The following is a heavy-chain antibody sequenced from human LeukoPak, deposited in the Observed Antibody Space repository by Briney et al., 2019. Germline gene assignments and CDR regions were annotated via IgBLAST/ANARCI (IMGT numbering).Heavy chain of an antibody. Sequence: SVKVSCKASGGTFSSYAISWVRQAPGQGLEWMGRIIPILGIANYAQKFQGRVTITADKSTSTAYMELSSLRSEDTAVYYCARGVSMSTSCYAHWGQGTLVTVSS. CDR1: GGTFSSYA. D-gene: IGHD2-2*01. CDR2: IIPILGIA. V-gene: IGHV1-69*04. J-gene: IGHJ4*02. CDR3: ARGVSMSTSCYAH.